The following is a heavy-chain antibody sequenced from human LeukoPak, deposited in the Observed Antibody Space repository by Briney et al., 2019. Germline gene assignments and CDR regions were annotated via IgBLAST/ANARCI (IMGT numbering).Heavy chain of an antibody. Sequence: ASVKVCCKAPGHTFTSDDINWVRQATGQGLEWMGWMNPNSGNTGYAQKFQGGVTITRNTSISTAYMELSSLRSEDTAVYYCARGGIVGAGFDPWGQGTLVNVSS. V-gene: IGHV1-8*03. CDR3: ARGGIVGAGFDP. CDR1: GHTFTSDD. CDR2: MNPNSGNT. D-gene: IGHD1-26*01. J-gene: IGHJ5*02.